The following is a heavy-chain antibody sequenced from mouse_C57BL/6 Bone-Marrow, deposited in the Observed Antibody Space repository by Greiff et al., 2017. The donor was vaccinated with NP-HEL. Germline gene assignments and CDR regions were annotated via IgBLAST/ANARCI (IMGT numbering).Heavy chain of an antibody. Sequence: QVQLQQSGAELVRPGASVTLSCKASGYTFTDYEMHWVKQTPVHGLEWIGAIDPETGGTAYNQKFKGKATLTADKTSSTAYMELRSLTSEDSAVYCCKGGYDWFAYWGQGTLVTVSA. CDR3: KGGYDWFAY. CDR2: IDPETGGT. CDR1: GYTFTDYE. D-gene: IGHD2-2*01. V-gene: IGHV1-15*01. J-gene: IGHJ3*01.